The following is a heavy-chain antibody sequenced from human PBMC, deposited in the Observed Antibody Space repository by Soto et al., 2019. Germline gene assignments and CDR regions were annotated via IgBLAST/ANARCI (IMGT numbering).Heavy chain of an antibody. V-gene: IGHV3-23*01. CDR3: AKSTTRITIFGVVHNWFDP. D-gene: IGHD3-3*01. CDR1: GFTFSSYA. J-gene: IGHJ5*02. CDR2: ISGSGGST. Sequence: GGSLRLSCAASGFTFSSYAMSWVRQAPRKGLEWVSAISGSGGSTYYADSVKGRFTISRDNSKNTLYLQMNSLRAEDTAVYYCAKSTTRITIFGVVHNWFDPWGQGTLVTVSS.